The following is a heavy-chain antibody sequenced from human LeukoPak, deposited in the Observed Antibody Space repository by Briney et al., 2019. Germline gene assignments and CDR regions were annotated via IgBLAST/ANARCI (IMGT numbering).Heavy chain of an antibody. Sequence: SSETLSLTCTVSGGSISNYYWSWIRQPPGKGLEWIGYIYYSGRTNYNPPLKSRVTIPVDTSKNQFSLKLSSVTAADTAVYYCAREAALGFDYWGQGTLVTVSS. CDR3: AREAALGFDY. CDR2: IYYSGRT. J-gene: IGHJ4*02. V-gene: IGHV4-59*01. CDR1: GGSISNYY.